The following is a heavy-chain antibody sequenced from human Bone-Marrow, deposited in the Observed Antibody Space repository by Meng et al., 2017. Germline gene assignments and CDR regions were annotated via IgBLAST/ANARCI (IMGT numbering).Heavy chain of an antibody. CDR2: IKEDGSEK. CDR3: ARGGIRVVWGRLSYFDY. D-gene: IGHD2-2*01. V-gene: IGHV3-7*01. CDR1: GFTFSSYA. Sequence: GESLKISCAASGFTFSSYAMHWVRQAPGKGLEWVANIKEDGSEKYYVESVKGRFTISRDNAKNSLYLQMNSLRAEDSAVYYCARGGIRVVWGRLSYFDYWGQGTLVTVSS. J-gene: IGHJ4*02.